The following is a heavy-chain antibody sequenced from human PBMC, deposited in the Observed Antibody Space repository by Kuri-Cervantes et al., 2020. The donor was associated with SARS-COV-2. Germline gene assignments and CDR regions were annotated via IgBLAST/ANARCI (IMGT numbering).Heavy chain of an antibody. CDR2: INTNSGGT. V-gene: IGHV1-2*06. Sequence: ASVKVSCKASGYTFTGYYMHWVRQAPGQGLEWMGRINTNSGGTNYAQKFQGRVTMTTDTSISTAYMELSRLRSDDTAVYYCARHPPRDLMSWVDWGQGTLVTGSS. D-gene: IGHD2-15*01. CDR3: ARHPPRDLMSWVD. CDR1: GYTFTGYY. J-gene: IGHJ4*02.